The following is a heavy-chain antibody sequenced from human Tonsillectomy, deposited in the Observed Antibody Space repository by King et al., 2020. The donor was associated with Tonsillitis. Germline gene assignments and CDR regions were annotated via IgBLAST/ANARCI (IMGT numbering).Heavy chain of an antibody. CDR3: ARVHLATFFGAPDY. CDR2: ISYDGSRT. J-gene: IGHJ4*02. V-gene: IGHV3-30-3*01. D-gene: IGHD2/OR15-2a*01. CDR1: GFTFSGYA. Sequence: VQLVESGGGVGQPGRSLRLSCAASGFTFSGYAMHWVRQAPGRGLEWVAIISYDGSRTYYADSVKGRFTVSRDNSKNTLYLLMNSLGPEDAAVYYCARVHLATFFGAPDYWGQGTLVTVAS.